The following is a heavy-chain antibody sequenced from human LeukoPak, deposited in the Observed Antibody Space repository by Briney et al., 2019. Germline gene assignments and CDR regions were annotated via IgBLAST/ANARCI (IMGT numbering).Heavy chain of an antibody. V-gene: IGHV3-30*02. J-gene: IGHJ6*03. D-gene: IGHD6-19*01. CDR2: IRYDGSNK. CDR3: AKALEQWLVQNYYYYMDV. Sequence: GGSLRLSCAASGFTFSSYGMHWVRQAPGKGLEWVGFIRYDGSNKYYADSVKGRFTISRDNSKNTLYLQMNSLRAEDTAVYYCAKALEQWLVQNYYYYMDVWGKGTTVTVSS. CDR1: GFTFSSYG.